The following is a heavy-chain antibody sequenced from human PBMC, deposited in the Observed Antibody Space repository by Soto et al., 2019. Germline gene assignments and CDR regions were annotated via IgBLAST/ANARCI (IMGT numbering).Heavy chain of an antibody. V-gene: IGHV3-48*03. Sequence: EVQLVESGGGLVQPGGSLRLSCAASGFTFSSYEMDWVRQAPGKGLEWVAYISSSGTILYADSVKGRFTISRDNADNSLDLQMNSVRAVDTAVYYCTKEKSVMYSGYDAFDICGRGTMVTVSS. CDR3: TKEKSVMYSGYDAFDI. CDR1: GFTFSSYE. J-gene: IGHJ3*02. CDR2: ISSSGTI. D-gene: IGHD5-12*01.